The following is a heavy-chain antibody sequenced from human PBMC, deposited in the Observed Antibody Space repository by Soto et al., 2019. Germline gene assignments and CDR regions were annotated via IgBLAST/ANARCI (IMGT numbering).Heavy chain of an antibody. Sequence: QVQLVQSGAEVKKPGSSVRVSCKASGTIFSSYTISWVRQAPGQRLEWMGRIIPILGERNSEQKLQDRVRRTADKPTISAYMELNSIRLKDMIVYYCVSGVGGRIDQWGQGTTVTVSS. CDR3: VSGVGGRIDQ. V-gene: IGHV1-69*02. D-gene: IGHD2-8*01. J-gene: IGHJ4*01. CDR2: IIPILGER. CDR1: GTIFSSYT.